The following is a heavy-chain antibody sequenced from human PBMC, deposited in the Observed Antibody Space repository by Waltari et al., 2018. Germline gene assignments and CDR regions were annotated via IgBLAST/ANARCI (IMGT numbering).Heavy chain of an antibody. CDR1: GGSISSYY. CDR3: ARRVSTGWQYNYFDY. CDR2: IYTSGSN. D-gene: IGHD6-25*01. V-gene: IGHV4-4*07. J-gene: IGHJ4*02. Sequence: QVQLQESGPGLVKPSETLSLTCTVSGGSISSYYWSWIRQPAGKGLEWIGRIYTSGSNNYNPSLKSRVTMSVDTSKNQFSLKLSSVTAADTAVYYCARRVSTGWQYNYFDYWGQGTPVTVSS.